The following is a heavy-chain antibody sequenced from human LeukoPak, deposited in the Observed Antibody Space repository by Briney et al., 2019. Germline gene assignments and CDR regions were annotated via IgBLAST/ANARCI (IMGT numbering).Heavy chain of an antibody. CDR1: GYTFTSYY. J-gene: IGHJ4*02. V-gene: IGHV1-46*01. Sequence: ASVKVSCKASGYTFTSYYMHWVRQAPGQGLEWMGIINPSGGSTSYAQKFQGRVTMTRDMSTSTVYMELSSLRSADTAVYSCARSRNGDYASDSWGQGNLVTVSS. D-gene: IGHD4-17*01. CDR2: INPSGGST. CDR3: ARSRNGDYASDS.